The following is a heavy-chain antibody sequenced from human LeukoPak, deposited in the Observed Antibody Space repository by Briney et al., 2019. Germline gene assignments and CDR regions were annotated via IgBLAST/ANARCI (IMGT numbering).Heavy chain of an antibody. V-gene: IGHV5-51*01. J-gene: IGHJ4*02. CDR1: GYTFSSYW. CDR3: ARHRKTAAGLFDY. Sequence: EESLKISCKVSGYTFSSYWIGWVRQMPGKGLEWMGDVYSPSFQGQVTISADKSISTAYLHWSSLKASDSAIYYCARHRKTAAGLFDYWGQGTLVTVSS. CDR2: VY. D-gene: IGHD6-25*01.